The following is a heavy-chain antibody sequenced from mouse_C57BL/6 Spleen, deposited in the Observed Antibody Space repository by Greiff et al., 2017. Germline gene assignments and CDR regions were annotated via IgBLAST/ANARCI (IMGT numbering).Heavy chain of an antibody. D-gene: IGHD1-1*01. J-gene: IGHJ3*01. CDR1: GYTFTSYW. Sequence: QVQLQQPGAELVKPGASVKMSCKASGYTFTSYWITWVKQRPGHGLEWIGDIYPGSGSTNYNEKFKSKDTLTVDTSSSTAYMQLSSLTSEDSAVYYCTRNYVSSAFAYWGQGTLVTVSA. CDR2: IYPGSGST. CDR3: TRNYVSSAFAY. V-gene: IGHV1-55*01.